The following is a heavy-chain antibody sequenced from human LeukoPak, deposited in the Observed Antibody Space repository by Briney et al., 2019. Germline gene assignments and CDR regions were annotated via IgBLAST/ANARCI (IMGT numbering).Heavy chain of an antibody. Sequence: GGSLRLSCAASGFTFSTYVMTWVRQAPGKGLEWVSYISSSGSTIYYADSVKGRFTISRDNAKNSLYLQMNSLRAEDTAVYYCARGLGLPAANNWFDPWGQGTLVTVSS. CDR2: ISSSGSTI. CDR3: ARGLGLPAANNWFDP. V-gene: IGHV3-48*04. J-gene: IGHJ5*02. D-gene: IGHD2-2*01. CDR1: GFTFSTYV.